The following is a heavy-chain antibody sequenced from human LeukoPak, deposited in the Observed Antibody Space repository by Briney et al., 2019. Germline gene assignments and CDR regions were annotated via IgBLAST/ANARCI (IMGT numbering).Heavy chain of an antibody. CDR1: GDSSNTYY. V-gene: IGHV4-59*08. D-gene: IGHD3-22*01. Sequence: SETLSLTCIVSGDSSNTYYWSWIRQPPGKGLEWNGYIHNRGTTRYNPSLKSRVTISADTSKNHFSLNLTSVTAADTAVYYCARFTIDDTSGHFDYWGQGNLVTVSS. CDR2: IHNRGTT. CDR3: ARFTIDDTSGHFDY. J-gene: IGHJ4*02.